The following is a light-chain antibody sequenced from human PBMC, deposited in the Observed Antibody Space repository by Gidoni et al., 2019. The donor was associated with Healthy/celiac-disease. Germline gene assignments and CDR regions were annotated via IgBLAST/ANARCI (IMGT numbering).Light chain of an antibody. Sequence: DIQMTQSPSSLSASVGDRVTITCRASQGISNYLAWYQQKPGKVPTLLIYAASTLQSGVPSRVSSSGSGTDFTLTISSLQPEDVATYYCQKYNSAPWTFGQGTKVEIK. J-gene: IGKJ1*01. CDR1: QGISNY. CDR3: QKYNSAPWT. CDR2: AAS. V-gene: IGKV1-27*01.